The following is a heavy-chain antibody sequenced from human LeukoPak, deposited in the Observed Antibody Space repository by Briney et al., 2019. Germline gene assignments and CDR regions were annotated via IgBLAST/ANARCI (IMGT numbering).Heavy chain of an antibody. CDR2: IYYSGST. CDR3: ARATLTTPPPWIDY. CDR1: GGSISSSSYY. V-gene: IGHV4-39*07. J-gene: IGHJ4*02. Sequence: SETLSLTCTVSGGSISSSSYYWGWIRQPPGKGLEWIGSIYYSGSTYYNPSLKSRVTISVDTSKNQFSLKLSSVTAADTAVYYCARATLTTPPPWIDYWGQGTLVTVSS. D-gene: IGHD4-17*01.